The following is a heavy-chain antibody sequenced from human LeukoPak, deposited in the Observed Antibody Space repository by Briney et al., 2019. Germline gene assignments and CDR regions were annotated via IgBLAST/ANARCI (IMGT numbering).Heavy chain of an antibody. CDR2: ISDGGGVI. CDR1: GFRFTNYS. CDR3: AKRLRDGYNSPIDY. J-gene: IGHJ4*02. D-gene: IGHD5-24*01. Sequence: GGSLRLSCAASGFRFTNYSMNWVRQAPGKGLEWVSGISDGGGVIEYADSVKGRFTIIRDTSKDTLYLQMNSLRVEDTAIYYCAKRLRDGYNSPIDYWGQGTLVTVSS. V-gene: IGHV3-23*01.